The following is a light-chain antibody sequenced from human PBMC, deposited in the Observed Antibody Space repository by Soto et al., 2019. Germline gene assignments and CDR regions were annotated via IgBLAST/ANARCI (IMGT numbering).Light chain of an antibody. CDR2: DVG. V-gene: IGLV2-14*01. J-gene: IGLJ2*01. Sequence: QSVLTQPASVSGSPGQSITISCTGTSSDVGGYNYVSWYQQHPGKAPKLMIYDVGNRPSGVSNRFSGSKSGNTASLTISGLQAEDEADYYCSSYTSSTTLVFGGGTKLIVL. CDR1: SSDVGGYNY. CDR3: SSYTSSTTLV.